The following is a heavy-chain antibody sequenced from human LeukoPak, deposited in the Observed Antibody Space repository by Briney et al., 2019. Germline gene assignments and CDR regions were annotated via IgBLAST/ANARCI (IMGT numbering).Heavy chain of an antibody. D-gene: IGHD2-15*01. CDR3: ARVGSSSKYYYYMDV. CDR1: GFTFSSYT. J-gene: IGHJ6*03. Sequence: GGSLRLSCAASGFTFSSYTMNWVRQAPGKGLEWVSYISSSGGTIYYADSVKGRFTIPRDNAKNSLYLQMNSPRAEDTAVYYCARVGSSSKYYYYMDVWGKGTTVTVSS. V-gene: IGHV3-48*04. CDR2: ISSSGGTI.